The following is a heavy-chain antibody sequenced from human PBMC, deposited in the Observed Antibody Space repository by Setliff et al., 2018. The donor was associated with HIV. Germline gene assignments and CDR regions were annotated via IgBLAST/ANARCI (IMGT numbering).Heavy chain of an antibody. CDR3: ARNEPWFNAFDI. D-gene: IGHD5-18*01. Sequence: GGSLRLSCAASGFDFSSHAMSWARQAPEKGLEWVANIKQDGSEKYYVDSVKGRFTVSRDNAKNSLYLQMNSLRAEDTAVYYCARNEPWFNAFDIWGQGTMVTVSS. J-gene: IGHJ3*02. V-gene: IGHV3-7*01. CDR2: IKQDGSEK. CDR1: GFDFSSHA.